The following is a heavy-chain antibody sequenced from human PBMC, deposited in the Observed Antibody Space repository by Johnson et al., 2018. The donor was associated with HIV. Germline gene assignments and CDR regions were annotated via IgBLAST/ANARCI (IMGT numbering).Heavy chain of an antibody. CDR3: EGSGRLHDVFDI. V-gene: IGHV3-66*01. J-gene: IGHJ3*02. CDR2: IYPGGTT. Sequence: VQLVESGGGVVQPGRSLRLSCAASGFTFSSYAMHWVRQAPGKGLEWVSLIYPGGTTFYADSVKGRFSISRDNSKNTVSLQMSSLRAEDTAVYYCEGSGRLHDVFDIWGQGTMVTVSS. D-gene: IGHD6-19*01. CDR1: GFTFSSYA.